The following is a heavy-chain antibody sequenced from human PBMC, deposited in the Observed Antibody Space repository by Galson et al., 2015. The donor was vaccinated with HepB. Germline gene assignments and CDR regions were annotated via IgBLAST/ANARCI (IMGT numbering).Heavy chain of an antibody. D-gene: IGHD6-6*01. CDR3: AAMYSRSSRYYYYMDV. CDR2: IVVGSGNT. V-gene: IGHV1-58*01. Sequence: SVKVSCKASGFTFTSSAVQWVRQARGQRLEWIGWIVVGSGNTNYAQKFQERVTITRDMSTSTAYMELSSLRSEDTAVYYCAAMYSRSSRYYYYMDVWGKGTTVTVSS. CDR1: GFTFTSSA. J-gene: IGHJ6*03.